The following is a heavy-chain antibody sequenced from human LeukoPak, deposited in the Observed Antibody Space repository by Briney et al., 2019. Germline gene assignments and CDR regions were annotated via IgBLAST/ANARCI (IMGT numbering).Heavy chain of an antibody. CDR3: ARLTIFGVLTINWFDP. D-gene: IGHD3-3*01. CDR1: GGSISSSNHY. V-gene: IGHV4-39*07. CDR2: TLYTGTT. Sequence: SETLSLTCTVFGGSISSSNHYWGWIRQPPGKGLEWIGSTLYTGTTHYNPSFKSRATLSVDTSKKQVSLRLTSVTAADTAVYYCARLTIFGVLTINWFDPWGQGTLVTVSS. J-gene: IGHJ5*02.